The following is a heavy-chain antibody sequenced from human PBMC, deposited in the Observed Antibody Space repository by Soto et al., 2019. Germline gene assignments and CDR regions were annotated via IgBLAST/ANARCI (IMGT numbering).Heavy chain of an antibody. Sequence: ESGPTLVNPTQTLTLTCTFSGFSLSTSGVGVGWIRQPPGKALEWLALIYWDDDKRYSPSLKSRLTITKDTSKNQVVLTMTNMDPVDTATYYCALTVVVPADIGSNWFDPWGQGTLVTVSS. CDR3: ALTVVVPADIGSNWFDP. V-gene: IGHV2-5*02. CDR1: GFSLSTSGVG. CDR2: IYWDDDK. D-gene: IGHD2-2*01. J-gene: IGHJ5*02.